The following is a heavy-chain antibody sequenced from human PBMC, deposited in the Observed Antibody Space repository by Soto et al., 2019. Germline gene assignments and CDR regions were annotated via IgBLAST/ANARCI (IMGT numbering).Heavy chain of an antibody. Sequence: TVGSLRLSCVASGFIFSDYATHWARQAPGKGLEWVALISPAGTNQYYADSAKGRFTISRDNSKNTLYLQMNSLRPEDTGLYYCARENSRISPRLFQHWGHGTLVTVSS. D-gene: IGHD6-6*01. J-gene: IGHJ1*01. V-gene: IGHV3-30-3*01. CDR1: GFIFSDYA. CDR2: ISPAGTNQ. CDR3: ARENSRISPRLFQH.